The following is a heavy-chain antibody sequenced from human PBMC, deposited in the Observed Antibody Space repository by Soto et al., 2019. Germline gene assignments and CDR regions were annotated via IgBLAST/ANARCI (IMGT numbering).Heavy chain of an antibody. CDR1: GFTFDDYA. J-gene: IGHJ6*03. CDR2: ISWNSGSI. V-gene: IGHV3-9*01. D-gene: IGHD2-2*01. Sequence: GGSLRLSCAASGFTFDDYAMHWVRQAPGKGLEWVSGISWNSGSIGYADSVKGRFTISRDNAKNSLYLQMNSLRAEDTALYYCASMSVVPAAMMGEYYYYMDVWGKGTTVTVSS. CDR3: ASMSVVPAAMMGEYYYYMDV.